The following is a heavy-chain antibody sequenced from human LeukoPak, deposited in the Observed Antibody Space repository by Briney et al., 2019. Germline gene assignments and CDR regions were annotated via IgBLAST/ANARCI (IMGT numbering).Heavy chain of an antibody. J-gene: IGHJ4*02. CDR3: ARMYSSSWYRGPWDY. CDR1: GDSISSGDYY. CDR2: ISSSGST. Sequence: SETLSLTCTVSGDSISSGDYYWSWIRQPAGKGLEWIGRISSSGSTNYNPSLKSRVTISVDTSKNQFSLKLSSVTAADTAVYYCARMYSSSWYRGPWDYWGQGTLVTVSS. D-gene: IGHD6-13*01. V-gene: IGHV4-61*02.